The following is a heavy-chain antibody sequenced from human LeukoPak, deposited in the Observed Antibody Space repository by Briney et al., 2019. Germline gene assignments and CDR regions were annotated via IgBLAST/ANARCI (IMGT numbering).Heavy chain of an antibody. CDR3: AKDNNPDYYDSRGFDY. J-gene: IGHJ4*02. V-gene: IGHV3-9*01. Sequence: GGSLRLSCAASGFTFYDYAMHWVRQAPGKGGGWVSGISWNRGSIVYADSVKGRFTISRDNAKNSLYLQMNSLRAEDTALYYCAKDNNPDYYDSRGFDYWGQGTLVTVSS. CDR2: ISWNRGSI. CDR1: GFTFYDYA. D-gene: IGHD3-22*01.